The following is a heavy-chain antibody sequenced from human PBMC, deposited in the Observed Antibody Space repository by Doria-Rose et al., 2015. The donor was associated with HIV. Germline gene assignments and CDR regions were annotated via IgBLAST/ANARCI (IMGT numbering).Heavy chain of an antibody. V-gene: IGHV2-26*01. Sequence: QVQLQESGPVLVKPTETLTLTCTVSGVSLRSPGVGVSWIRQPPGKALEWLANIFSDDERSYKTSLKSRLTIARGTSKSQGVLTMTDMDPVDTATYYCARIKSSRWYHKYYFDFWGQGTLVIVSA. J-gene: IGHJ4*02. D-gene: IGHD6-13*01. CDR3: ARIKSSRWYHKYYFDF. CDR1: GVSLRSPGVG. CDR2: IFSDDER.